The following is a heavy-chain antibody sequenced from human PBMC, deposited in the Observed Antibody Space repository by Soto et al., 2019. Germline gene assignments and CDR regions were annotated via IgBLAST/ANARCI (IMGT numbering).Heavy chain of an antibody. CDR3: AMWDSSSWNYFFDY. V-gene: IGHV4-31*03. CDR2: IYYSGST. Sequence: PSETLSLTCTVSGGSISSGGYYWSWIRQHPGKGLEWIGYIYYSGSTYYNPSLKSRVTISVDTSKNQFSLKLSSVTAADTAVYYCAMWDSSSWNYFFDYWGKGTLVTVSS. D-gene: IGHD6-13*01. CDR1: GGSISSGGYY. J-gene: IGHJ4*02.